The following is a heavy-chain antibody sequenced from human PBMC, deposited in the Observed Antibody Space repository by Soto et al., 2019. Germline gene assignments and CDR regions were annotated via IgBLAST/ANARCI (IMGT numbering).Heavy chain of an antibody. D-gene: IGHD2-2*01. CDR2: ISGNSETT. V-gene: IGHV3-9*01. J-gene: IGHJ3*01. Sequence: EVQLVESGGALVQPGRSLRLSCAASGFTFHDHAMHWVRQVPGKGLEWISGISGNSETTRYAESVKGRFTISRDNAKNSLDLQMNSLGVEDTALYYCAKDKAAACAFNAFDVWGQGTMVTVSS. CDR3: AKDKAAACAFNAFDV. CDR1: GFTFHDHA.